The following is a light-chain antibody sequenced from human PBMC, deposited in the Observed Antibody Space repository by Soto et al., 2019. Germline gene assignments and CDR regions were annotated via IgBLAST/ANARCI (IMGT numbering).Light chain of an antibody. CDR1: QSISSY. CDR3: QQSYSTPRT. Sequence: DIQMTQSPSSLSASVGDRVTITCRASQSISSYLNWYQHKPGKAPKVLIYAASSLLSGIPSRFSGSGSGTDFTFSISVLQPEDFATYYCQQSYSTPRTFGQGTKVDIK. J-gene: IGKJ1*01. CDR2: AAS. V-gene: IGKV1-39*01.